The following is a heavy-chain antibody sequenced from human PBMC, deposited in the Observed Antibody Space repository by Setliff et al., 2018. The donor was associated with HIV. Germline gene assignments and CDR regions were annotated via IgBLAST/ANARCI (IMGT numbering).Heavy chain of an antibody. CDR1: GGSISSGGYY. D-gene: IGHD2-8*01. Sequence: SETLSLTYTVSGGSISSGGYYWSWIRQHPGKGLEWIGYIDYSGITYYKPSLMSRVTISVDTSKNHFSLRLSSVTAADTAVYYCARDGRAKGVYSHWHFDLWGRGTLVTVSS. V-gene: IGHV4-31*03. CDR2: IDYSGIT. CDR3: ARDGRAKGVYSHWHFDL. J-gene: IGHJ2*01.